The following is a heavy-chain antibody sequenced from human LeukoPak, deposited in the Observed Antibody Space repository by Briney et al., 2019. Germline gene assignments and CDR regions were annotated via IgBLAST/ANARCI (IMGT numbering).Heavy chain of an antibody. Sequence: PSETLSLTCTVSGGSISSDGYYWSWIRQHPGKGLEWIGYIYYSGSTYYNPSLKSRVTISVDTSKNRFSLKLNSVTAADTAVYYCARESDRYNWFDPWGQGTLVTVSS. CDR2: IYYSGST. CDR3: ARESDRYNWFDP. J-gene: IGHJ5*02. D-gene: IGHD2-21*01. CDR1: GGSISSDGYY. V-gene: IGHV4-31*03.